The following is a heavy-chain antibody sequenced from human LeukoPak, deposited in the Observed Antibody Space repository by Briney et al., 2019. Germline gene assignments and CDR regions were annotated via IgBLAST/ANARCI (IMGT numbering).Heavy chain of an antibody. CDR2: TYYRSKWYN. CDR1: GDSVSSNSAA. V-gene: IGHV6-1*01. Sequence: SQTLSLTCAISGDSVSSNSAAWNWIRQSPSRGLEWLGRTYYRSKWYNDYAVSVKSRITINPDTSKNQFSLQLNSVTPEDTAVYYCARGSEGIYDSSGLAFDIWGQGTMVTGSS. J-gene: IGHJ3*02. D-gene: IGHD3-22*01. CDR3: ARGSEGIYDSSGLAFDI.